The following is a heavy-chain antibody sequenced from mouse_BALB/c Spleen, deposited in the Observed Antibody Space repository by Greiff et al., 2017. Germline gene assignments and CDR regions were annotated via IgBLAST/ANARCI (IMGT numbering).Heavy chain of an antibody. V-gene: IGHV5-17*02. CDR1: GFTFSSFG. Sequence: EVKLVESGGGLVQPGGSRKLSCAASGFTFSSFGMHWVRQAPEKGLEWVAYISSGSSTIYYADTVTGRFTISRDNPKNTLFLQMTSLRSVDTAMYYCARRGDGDNSHFDYWGQGTTLTVSS. D-gene: IGHD2-13*01. J-gene: IGHJ2*01. CDR3: ARRGDGDNSHFDY. CDR2: ISSGSSTI.